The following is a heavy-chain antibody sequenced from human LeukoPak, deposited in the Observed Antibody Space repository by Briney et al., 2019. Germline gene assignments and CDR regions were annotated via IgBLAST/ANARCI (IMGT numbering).Heavy chain of an antibody. J-gene: IGHJ4*02. CDR3: ARRAGAYSHPYDY. CDR1: GFTVSSNS. V-gene: IGHV3-53*01. CDR2: IYSDNT. D-gene: IGHD4/OR15-4a*01. Sequence: GGSLRLSCTVSGFTVSSNSMSWVRQAPGKGLEWVSFIYSDNTHYSDSVRGRFTISRDNSKNTLYLQMNSLRAEDTAVYYCARRAGAYSHPYDYWGQGTLVTVSS.